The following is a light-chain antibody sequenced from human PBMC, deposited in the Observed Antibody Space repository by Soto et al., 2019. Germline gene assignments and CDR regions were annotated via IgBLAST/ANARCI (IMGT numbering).Light chain of an antibody. CDR1: QSISINY. CDR2: GAS. J-gene: IGKJ2*01. CDR3: QQRSNWPPYT. V-gene: IGKV3D-20*02. Sequence: EIVLTQSPGTLSLSPGERATLSCRASQSISINYLAWYQQKPGQAPRLLFYGASNWATGIPDRFRGSGSGTDFTLTISRLEPEDFAVYYCQQRSNWPPYTFGQGTKVDIK.